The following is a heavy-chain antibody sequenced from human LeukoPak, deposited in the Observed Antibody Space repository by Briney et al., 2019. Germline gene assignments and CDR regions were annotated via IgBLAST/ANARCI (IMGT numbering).Heavy chain of an antibody. D-gene: IGHD2/OR15-2a*01. V-gene: IGHV3-74*01. Sequence: PGGSLRLSCAASGFTFSSYWMHWVRQAPGKGLAWVSRINSDGSSTSYADSVKGRFTISRDNAKNTLYLQMNSLRAEDTAVYYCARDRLLIPDYWGQGTLVTVSS. CDR3: ARDRLLIPDY. J-gene: IGHJ4*02. CDR1: GFTFSSYW. CDR2: INSDGSST.